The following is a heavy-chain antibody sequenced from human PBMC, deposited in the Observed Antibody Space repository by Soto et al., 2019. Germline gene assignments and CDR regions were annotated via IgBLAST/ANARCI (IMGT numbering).Heavy chain of an antibody. Sequence: QVRLVESGGGVVQPGRSLRLSCAASGFTFSSYGMHWVRQAPGKGLEWVAVISYDGSDKYYADSVKGRFTISRDNSNNTRYLQMDSMRAEDTAVYYCAKGVVGATTYFQHWGQGTLVTVSS. V-gene: IGHV3-30*18. CDR3: AKGVVGATTYFQH. J-gene: IGHJ1*01. CDR2: ISYDGSDK. D-gene: IGHD1-26*01. CDR1: GFTFSSYG.